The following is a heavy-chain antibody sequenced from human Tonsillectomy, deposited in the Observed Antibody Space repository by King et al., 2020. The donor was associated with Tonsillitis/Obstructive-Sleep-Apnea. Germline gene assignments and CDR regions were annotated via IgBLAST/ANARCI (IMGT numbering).Heavy chain of an antibody. Sequence: QLQESGPGLVKPSETLSLTCTVSGGSISSYYWSWLRLPPGKGLEWIGYIYYSGSTNYNHSLMSRVTISVDTSKNPFSLKLSSVSAADTAVYYCASGGAGYLYDDFDIWGQGTMVTVSS. CDR1: GGSISSYY. CDR3: ASGGAGYLYDDFDI. CDR2: IYYSGST. J-gene: IGHJ3*02. V-gene: IGHV4-59*08. D-gene: IGHD5-24*01.